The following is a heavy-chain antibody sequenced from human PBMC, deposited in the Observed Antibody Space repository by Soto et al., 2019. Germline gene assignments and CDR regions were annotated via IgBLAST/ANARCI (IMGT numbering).Heavy chain of an antibody. J-gene: IGHJ6*02. V-gene: IGHV3-30-3*01. CDR1: GFTFSSYA. CDR2: ISYDGSNK. Sequence: PGGSLRLSCAASGFTFSSYAMHWVRQAPGKGLEWVAVISYDGSNKYYADSVKGRFTISRDNSKNTLYLQMNSLRAEDTAVYYCARDLRRVSFHYCYGMDVWGQGTTVTVSS. CDR3: ARDLRRVSFHYCYGMDV. D-gene: IGHD3-9*01.